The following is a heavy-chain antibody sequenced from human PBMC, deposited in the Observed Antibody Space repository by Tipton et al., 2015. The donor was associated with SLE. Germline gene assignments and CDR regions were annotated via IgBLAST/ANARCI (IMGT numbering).Heavy chain of an antibody. Sequence: SLRLSCAASGFTFSTYWMNWVRQAPGKGPEWVANLNQDGSEKYYVDSVKGRFTISRDNAKNSLYLQMNTLRVDDTAVYYCAKEGSGYSSGWYGGYYYGMDVWGQGTTVTVSS. V-gene: IGHV3-7*01. CDR3: AKEGSGYSSGWYGGYYYGMDV. J-gene: IGHJ6*02. D-gene: IGHD6-19*01. CDR2: LNQDGSEK. CDR1: GFTFSTYW.